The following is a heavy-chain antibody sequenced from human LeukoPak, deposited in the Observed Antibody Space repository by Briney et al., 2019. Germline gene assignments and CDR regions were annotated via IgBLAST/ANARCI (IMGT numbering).Heavy chain of an antibody. J-gene: IGHJ4*02. CDR3: ARMGIGSSGYYSDY. CDR1: GYTFTGYY. V-gene: IGHV1-2*06. CDR2: INLNSGGT. Sequence: ASVKVSCKASGYTFTGYYMHWVRQAPGQGLEWMGRINLNSGGTNYAQKFQGRVTMTRDTSISTAYMELSRLRSDDTAVYYCARMGIGSSGYYSDYWGQGTLVTVSS. D-gene: IGHD3-22*01.